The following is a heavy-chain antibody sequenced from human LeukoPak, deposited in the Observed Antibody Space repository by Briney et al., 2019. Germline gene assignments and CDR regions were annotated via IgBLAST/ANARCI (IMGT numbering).Heavy chain of an antibody. J-gene: IGHJ4*02. CDR3: TTYYVGEDGRGH. CDR1: GDSVGSAGYH. CDR2: SGSP. V-gene: IGHV4-61*08. D-gene: IGHD2-21*01. Sequence: SETLSLTCSVSGDSVGSAGYHWSWIRQAPGKGLEWIGHSGSPSYNPSLKSRVMISIDTSKNQFSLKVSTVTAADTAVYYCTTYYVGEDGRGHWGPGTLVTVSS.